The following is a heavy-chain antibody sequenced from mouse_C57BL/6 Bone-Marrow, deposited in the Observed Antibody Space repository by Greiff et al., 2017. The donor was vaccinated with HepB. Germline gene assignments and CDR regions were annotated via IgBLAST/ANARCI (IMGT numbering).Heavy chain of an antibody. CDR3: ARDDGSAWFAY. CDR2: ISYSGST. J-gene: IGHJ3*01. D-gene: IGHD1-1*01. V-gene: IGHV3-1*01. Sequence: EVQVVESGPGMVKPSQSLSLTCTVTGYSITSGYDWHWIRHFPGNKLEWMGYISYSGSTNYNPSLKSRISITHDTSKNHFFLKLNSVTTEDTATYYCARDDGSAWFAYWGQGTLVTVSA. CDR1: GYSITSGYD.